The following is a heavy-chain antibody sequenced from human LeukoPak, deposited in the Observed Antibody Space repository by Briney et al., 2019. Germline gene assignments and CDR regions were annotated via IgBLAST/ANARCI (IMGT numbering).Heavy chain of an antibody. J-gene: IGHJ4*02. Sequence: ASVKVSCKVSGYTLTELSMHWVRQAPGKGLEWMGGFDPEDGETIYAQKLQGRVTMTTDTSTSTAYMELRSLRSDDTAVYYCARRNYGSGSYYPDYWGQGTLVTVSS. V-gene: IGHV1-24*01. CDR2: FDPEDGET. D-gene: IGHD3-10*01. CDR3: ARRNYGSGSYYPDY. CDR1: GYTLTELS.